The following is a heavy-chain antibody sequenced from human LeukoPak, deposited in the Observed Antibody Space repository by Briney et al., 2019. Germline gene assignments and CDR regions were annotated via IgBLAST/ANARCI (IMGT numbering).Heavy chain of an antibody. CDR3: TRDLPYYYDSSGYPEGYFDL. CDR1: GFTFGDYA. D-gene: IGHD3-22*01. J-gene: IGHJ2*01. Sequence: GGSLRLSCTASGFTFGDYAMSWFRQAPGKGLEWAGFIRSKAYGGTTEYAASVKGRFTISRDDSKSIAYLQMNSLKTEDTAVYYCTRDLPYYYDSSGYPEGYFDLWGRGTLVTVSS. CDR2: IRSKAYGGTT. V-gene: IGHV3-49*03.